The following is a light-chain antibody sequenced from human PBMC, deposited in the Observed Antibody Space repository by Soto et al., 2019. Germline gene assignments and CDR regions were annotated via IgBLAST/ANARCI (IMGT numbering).Light chain of an antibody. Sequence: EIVLTQSAGTLSLSPGERATLSCRASQSVSSSYLAWYQQKPGQAPRLLIYGASTRATGISARFSGSGSGTDFTLTISRLEPEDFAVYYCQQYGSSPWTFGQRTKVDIK. CDR2: GAS. CDR1: QSVSSSY. CDR3: QQYGSSPWT. V-gene: IGKV3-20*01. J-gene: IGKJ1*01.